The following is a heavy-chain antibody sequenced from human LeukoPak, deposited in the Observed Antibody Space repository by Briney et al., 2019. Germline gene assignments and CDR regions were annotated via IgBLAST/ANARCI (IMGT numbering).Heavy chain of an antibody. D-gene: IGHD2-21*02. V-gene: IGHV3-30*03. CDR1: GFTFSSYG. Sequence: GGSLRLSCAASGFTFSSYGMHWVRQAPGKGLEWVAVISYDGSNKYYADSVKGRFTVSRDNAKNSLYLQMNSLRAEDTAVYYCARDATDGMDVWGQGTTVTVSS. CDR2: ISYDGSNK. J-gene: IGHJ6*02. CDR3: ARDATDGMDV.